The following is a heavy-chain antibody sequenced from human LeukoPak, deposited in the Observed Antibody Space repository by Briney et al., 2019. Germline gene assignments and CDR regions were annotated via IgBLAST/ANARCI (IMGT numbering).Heavy chain of an antibody. V-gene: IGHV3-73*01. CDR1: GFTFSGSA. J-gene: IGHJ4*02. Sequence: GGSLRLSCAASGFTFSGSAMHWVRQASGKGLEWVGRIRSKANSYATAYAASVKCRFTISRDDSKNTAYLQMNSLKTEDTAVYYCTSRGKWELPYYFDYWGQGTLVTVSS. CDR2: IRSKANSYAT. CDR3: TSRGKWELPYYFDY. D-gene: IGHD1-26*01.